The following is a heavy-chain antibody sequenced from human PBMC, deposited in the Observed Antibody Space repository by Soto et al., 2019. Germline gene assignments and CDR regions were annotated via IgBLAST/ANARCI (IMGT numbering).Heavy chain of an antibody. CDR1: GGSISSYY. CDR3: ARWSVGATGNWFDP. Sequence: QVQLQESGPGLVKPSETLSLTCTVSGGSISSYYWSWIRQPAGKGLEWIGRIYTSGSTNYNPSLQSRVTMLVDTSKNQFSLKLSSVTAADTAVYYCARWSVGATGNWFDPWGQGTLVTVSS. CDR2: IYTSGST. J-gene: IGHJ5*02. V-gene: IGHV4-4*07. D-gene: IGHD1-26*01.